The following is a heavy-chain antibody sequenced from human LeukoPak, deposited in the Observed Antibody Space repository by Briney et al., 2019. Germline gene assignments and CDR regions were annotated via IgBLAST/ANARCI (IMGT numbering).Heavy chain of an antibody. D-gene: IGHD3-22*01. CDR1: GYTFTSYA. CDR3: ARDRYYYDSSGLSKYNWFDP. Sequence: ASVKVSCKASGYTFTSYAMHWVRRAPGQRLEWMGWINAGNGNTKYSQKFQGRVTITRDTSASTAYMELSSLRSEDTAVYYCARDRYYYDSSGLSKYNWFDPWGQGTLVTVSS. CDR2: INAGNGNT. J-gene: IGHJ5*02. V-gene: IGHV1-3*01.